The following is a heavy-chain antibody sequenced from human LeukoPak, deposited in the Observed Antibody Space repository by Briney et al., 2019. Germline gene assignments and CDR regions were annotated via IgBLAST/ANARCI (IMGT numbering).Heavy chain of an antibody. CDR2: INHSGST. CDR1: GFTFSNAW. D-gene: IGHD2-2*03. CDR3: ARGRVDIVVVPAAMSRYLDY. V-gene: IGHV4-34*01. Sequence: GSLRLFCAASGFTFSNAWMSWIRQPPGKGLEWIGEINHSGSTNYNPSLKSRVTISVDTSKNQFSLKLSSVTAADTAVYYCARGRVDIVVVPAAMSRYLDYWGQGTLVTVSS. J-gene: IGHJ4*02.